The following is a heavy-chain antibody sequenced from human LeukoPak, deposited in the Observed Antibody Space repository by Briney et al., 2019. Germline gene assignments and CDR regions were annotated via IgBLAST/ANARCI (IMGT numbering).Heavy chain of an antibody. V-gene: IGHV3-23*01. CDR1: GFTFSSCA. Sequence: GGSLRLSCAASGFTFSSCALSWLPQARGKGLEWVSAISGGGGKTWYADSVKGRFTISRDNSKNTLYLQMNSLSAEATALYYCAKDPVVFNSGDYYLGAFNIWGQGAMVTVSS. CDR3: AKDPVVFNSGDYYLGAFNI. J-gene: IGHJ3*02. CDR2: ISGGGGKT. D-gene: IGHD2-21*02.